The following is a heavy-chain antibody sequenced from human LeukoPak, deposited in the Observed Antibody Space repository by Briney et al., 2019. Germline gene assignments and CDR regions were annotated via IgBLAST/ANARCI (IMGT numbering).Heavy chain of an antibody. V-gene: IGHV1-8*01. J-gene: IGHJ6*02. Sequence: GASVKVSCKASGYTFTSYDINWVRQATGQGLEWMGWMNPNSGNTGYAQKFQGRVTMTRNTSISTAYMELSSLRSEDTAVYYCASHYYGSGSQRGYYYYYYGMDVWGQGTTVTVSS. D-gene: IGHD3-10*01. CDR1: GYTFTSYD. CDR3: ASHYYGSGSQRGYYYYYYGMDV. CDR2: MNPNSGNT.